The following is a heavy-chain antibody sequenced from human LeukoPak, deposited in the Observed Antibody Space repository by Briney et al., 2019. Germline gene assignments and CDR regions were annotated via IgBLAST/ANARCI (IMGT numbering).Heavy chain of an antibody. Sequence: PGGSLRLSCAASGFTCRDYYMTWIRQAPGKGLEWISFIGSSASNIYYADSVRGRFTISRDKSKNTLYLQMNSLRAEDTAVYYCAKDLVGMITFGGVIVSNYYYGMDVWGQGTTVTVSS. CDR3: AKDLVGMITFGGVIVSNYYYGMDV. J-gene: IGHJ6*02. CDR2: IGSSASNI. D-gene: IGHD3-16*02. CDR1: GFTCRDYY. V-gene: IGHV3-11*01.